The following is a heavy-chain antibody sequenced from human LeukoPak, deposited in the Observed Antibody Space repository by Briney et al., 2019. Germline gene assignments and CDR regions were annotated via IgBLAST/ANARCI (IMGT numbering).Heavy chain of an antibody. CDR3: ARGDAYYYDSSGYFDY. V-gene: IGHV4-61*02. D-gene: IGHD3-22*01. CDR2: IYTSGST. J-gene: IGHJ4*02. CDR1: GGSISSGSYH. Sequence: PSETLSLTCTVSGGSISSGSYHWSWIRQPAGKGLEWIGRIYTSGSTSYNPSLKRRVTISVDTSKNQFSLKLSSVTAADTAVYYCARGDAYYYDSSGYFDYWGQGTLVTVSS.